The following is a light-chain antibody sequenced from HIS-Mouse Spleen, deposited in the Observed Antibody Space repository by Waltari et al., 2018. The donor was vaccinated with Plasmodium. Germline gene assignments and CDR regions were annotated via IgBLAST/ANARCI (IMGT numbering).Light chain of an antibody. V-gene: IGKV1-39*01. J-gene: IGKJ1*01. CDR1: QSVSSN. CDR2: AAS. CDR3: QQSYSTWT. Sequence: MTQSPATLSVSPGERATLSCRASQSVSSNLAWYQQKPGKAPKLLIYAASSLQSGVPSRFSGSGSGTDFTLTISSLQPEDFATYNCQQSYSTWTFGQGTKVEIK.